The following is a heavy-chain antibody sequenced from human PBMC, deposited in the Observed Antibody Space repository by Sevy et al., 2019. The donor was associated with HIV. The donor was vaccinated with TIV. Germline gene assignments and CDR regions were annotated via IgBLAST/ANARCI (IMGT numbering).Heavy chain of an antibody. V-gene: IGHV3-23*01. CDR2: LSFGCGEI. D-gene: IGHD2-8*01. Sequence: GGALRLSWSASGFTFSKYSMSWVRQPPGEGLGWVSTLSFGCGEINYADSVKGQFTISRENSKSSVYLQMNNLRPEDTAVYYCAREGCTKPHDYWGQGTLVTVSS. CDR3: AREGCTKPHDY. CDR1: GFTFSKYS. J-gene: IGHJ4*02.